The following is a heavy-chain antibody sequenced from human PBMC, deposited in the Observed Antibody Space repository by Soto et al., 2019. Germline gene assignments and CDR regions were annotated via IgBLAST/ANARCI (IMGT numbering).Heavy chain of an antibody. V-gene: IGHV1-69*13. CDR3: ARDDRGIAAAGFYYYYVMDV. D-gene: IGHD6-13*01. CDR1: GGTFSSYA. Sequence: ASVKVSCKASGGTFSSYAISWVRQAPGQGLEWMGGIIPIFGTANYAQKFQGRVTITADESTSTAYMELSSLRSEDTAVYYCARDDRGIAAAGFYYYYVMDVWGQGTTVTVSS. CDR2: IIPIFGTA. J-gene: IGHJ6*02.